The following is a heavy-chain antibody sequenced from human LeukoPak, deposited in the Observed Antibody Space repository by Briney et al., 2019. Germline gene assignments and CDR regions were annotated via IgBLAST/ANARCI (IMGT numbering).Heavy chain of an antibody. J-gene: IGHJ3*02. D-gene: IGHD5-12*01. V-gene: IGHV1-2*02. CDR3: AISEYDYTCEYRVAFDI. CDR1: GSTFAGYS. CDR2: INPKTCGT. Sequence: WDSVTASCMASGSTFAGYSIHWVRQAHGQGIEWMGWINPKTCGTQYTQKSQGRLTMPGDNSIITVYREMSRLRYDHTAVYYCAISEYDYTCEYRVAFDIWGQGTLVTVSS.